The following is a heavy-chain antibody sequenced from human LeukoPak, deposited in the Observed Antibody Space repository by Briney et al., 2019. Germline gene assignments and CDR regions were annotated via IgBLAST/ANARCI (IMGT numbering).Heavy chain of an antibody. CDR2: IYPGDSDT. D-gene: IGHD1-26*01. CDR3: ARLKSLQWELLGAFDI. CDR1: GSRFATYC. Sequence: GEPLKSSCKGPGSRFATYCTGWARQTRAQGLDWRGIIYPGDSDTRYSPSFQGQVTISAAKSISTAYLQWSSLKASDTAMYYCARLKSLQWELLGAFDIWGQGTMVTVSS. J-gene: IGHJ3*02. V-gene: IGHV5-51*01.